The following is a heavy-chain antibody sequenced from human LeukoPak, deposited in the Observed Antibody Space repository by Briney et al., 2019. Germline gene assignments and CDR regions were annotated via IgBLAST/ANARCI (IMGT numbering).Heavy chain of an antibody. CDR2: ISWNSGSI. V-gene: IGHV3-9*01. J-gene: IGHJ4*02. D-gene: IGHD5-12*01. CDR3: AKDYGYSGYDRVDY. CDR1: GFTFDDYA. Sequence: PGGSLRLSCAASGFTFDDYAMHWVRQAPGKGLEWVSGISWNSGSIGYADSVKGRFTISRDNAKNSLYLQMNSLRAEDTALYYCAKDYGYSGYDRVDYWGQGTLVTVSS.